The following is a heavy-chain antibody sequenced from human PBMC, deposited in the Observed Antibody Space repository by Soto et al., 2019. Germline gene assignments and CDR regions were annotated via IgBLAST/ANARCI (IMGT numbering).Heavy chain of an antibody. V-gene: IGHV4-39*01. CDR1: GGSIYNHY. CDR2: IYYSGST. CDR3: ASQVYYDFWRGYYEDAFDI. J-gene: IGHJ3*02. Sequence: SETLSLTCTVSGGSIYNHYWGWIRQPPGKGLEWIGSIYYSGSTYYNPSLKSRVTISVDTSKNQFSLKLSSVTAADTAVYYCASQVYYDFWRGYYEDAFDIWGQGTMVTVSS. D-gene: IGHD3-3*01.